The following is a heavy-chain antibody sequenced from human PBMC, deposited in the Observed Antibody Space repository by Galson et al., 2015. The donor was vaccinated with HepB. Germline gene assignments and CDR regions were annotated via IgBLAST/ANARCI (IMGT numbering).Heavy chain of an antibody. CDR2: ISGSGGST. CDR1: GFTFSSYA. J-gene: IGHJ5*02. V-gene: IGHV3-23*01. CDR3: AKDAWGSSSLFLSTFDP. D-gene: IGHD6-6*01. Sequence: SLRLSCAASGFTFSSYAMSWVRQAPGKGLEWVSAISGSGGSTYYADSVKGRFTISRDNSKNTLYLQMNSLRAEDTAVYYWAKDAWGSSSLFLSTFDPWGQGTLVTVSS.